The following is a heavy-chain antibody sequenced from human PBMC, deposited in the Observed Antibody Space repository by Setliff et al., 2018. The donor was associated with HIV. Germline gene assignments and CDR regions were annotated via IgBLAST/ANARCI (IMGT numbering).Heavy chain of an antibody. D-gene: IGHD1-26*01. Sequence: PGGSLRLSCAVSGFSFSNYNMNWVRQAPGKGLEWISSISRDSRYIYYADSVKGRFTISRDNAKNSLYLQMNSLRDDDTAVYYCSGSYQAMDYWGQGTLVTVS. CDR2: ISRDSRYI. CDR3: SGSYQAMDY. CDR1: GFSFSNYN. V-gene: IGHV3-21*01. J-gene: IGHJ4*02.